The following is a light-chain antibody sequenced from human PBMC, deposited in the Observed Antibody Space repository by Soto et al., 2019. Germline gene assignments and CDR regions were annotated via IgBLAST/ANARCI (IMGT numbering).Light chain of an antibody. Sequence: QSVLTQPPSVSGAPGQRVTISCTGSSSNIGAGYDVHWYQQLPGTAPKLLIYGNSNRPSGVPDRFSGSNSGTSASLAITGLQDDDEADDYCQSYDSSLRGYVFGTGTKLTVL. CDR3: QSYDSSLRGYV. V-gene: IGLV1-40*01. J-gene: IGLJ1*01. CDR1: SSNIGAGYD. CDR2: GNS.